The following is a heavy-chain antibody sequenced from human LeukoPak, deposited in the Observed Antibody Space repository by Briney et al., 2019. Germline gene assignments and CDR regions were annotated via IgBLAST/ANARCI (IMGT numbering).Heavy chain of an antibody. D-gene: IGHD3-10*01. CDR2: INHSGST. J-gene: IGHJ4*02. V-gene: IGHV4-34*01. Sequence: PSETLSLTCTVSGGSISSYYWSWIRQPPGKGLEWIGEINHSGSTNYNPSLKSRVTISVDTSKNQFSLKLSSVTAADTAVYYCARGRVTMVRGVITPYFDYWGQGTLVTVSS. CDR1: GGSISSYY. CDR3: ARGRVTMVRGVITPYFDY.